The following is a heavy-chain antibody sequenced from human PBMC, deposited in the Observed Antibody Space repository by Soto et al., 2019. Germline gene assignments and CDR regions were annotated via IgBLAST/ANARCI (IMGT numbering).Heavy chain of an antibody. CDR3: ARFSGTYLDS. V-gene: IGHV4-30-2*01. D-gene: IGHD1-26*01. J-gene: IGHJ4*02. Sequence: QLQLQGSGSGLVRPSQTLSLTCAVSGGSVDSGGFSWSWIRQPPGKGLEWIGYIYHIGTTYYNPSLKSRVSISVDKSRNEFSLKVYSATAADTAVYYCARFSGTYLDSWGQGMLVTVSS. CDR2: IYHIGTT. CDR1: GGSVDSGGFS.